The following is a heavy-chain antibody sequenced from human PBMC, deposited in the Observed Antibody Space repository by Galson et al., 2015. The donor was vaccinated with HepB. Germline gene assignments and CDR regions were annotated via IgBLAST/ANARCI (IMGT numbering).Heavy chain of an antibody. D-gene: IGHD2-15*01. CDR2: ISFSSSTI. Sequence: SLRLSCAASGFIFSSYSINWVRQAPGKGLEWISYISFSSSTIYYADSVKGRFTISRDNAKNSLYLQMNSLRAEDTAVYYCARSFGGLDYWGQGTLVTVSS. V-gene: IGHV3-48*01. CDR3: ARSFGGLDY. CDR1: GFIFSSYS. J-gene: IGHJ4*02.